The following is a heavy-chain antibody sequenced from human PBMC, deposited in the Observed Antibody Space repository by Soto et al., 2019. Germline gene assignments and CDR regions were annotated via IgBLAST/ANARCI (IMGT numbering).Heavy chain of an antibody. V-gene: IGHV5-51*01. J-gene: IGHJ3*02. CDR3: ARQAVATISIPVDGFDI. CDR2: IYPGDSDT. D-gene: IGHD5-12*01. Sequence: GESLKISCKGSGYSFTSYWIGWVRQMPGKGLEWMGIIYPGDSDTRYSPSFQGQFTISADKSISTAYLQWSSLKASDTAMYYCARQAVATISIPVDGFDIWGQGTMVTVSS. CDR1: GYSFTSYW.